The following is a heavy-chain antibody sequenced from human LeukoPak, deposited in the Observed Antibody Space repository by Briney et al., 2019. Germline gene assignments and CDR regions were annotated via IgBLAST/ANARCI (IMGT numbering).Heavy chain of an antibody. CDR2: IYYSGST. CDR3: AREAAATGYFVY. V-gene: IGHV4-59*01. D-gene: IGHD2-2*01. CDR1: GGSLSSYY. Sequence: SETLSLTCTVSGGSLSSYYWSWIRQPPGKGLEWIGYIYYSGSTNYNPSLKSRVTISVDTSKNQFSLKLSSVTAADTAVYYCAREAAATGYFVYWGQGSQVTVSS. J-gene: IGHJ4*02.